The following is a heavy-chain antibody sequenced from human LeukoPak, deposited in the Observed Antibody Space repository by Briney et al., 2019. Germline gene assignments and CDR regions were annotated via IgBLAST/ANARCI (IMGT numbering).Heavy chain of an antibody. D-gene: IGHD4-17*01. CDR1: GGTFSSYA. J-gene: IGHJ4*02. CDR2: IIPIFGAA. V-gene: IGHV1-69*06. CDR3: CDGDYYFDY. Sequence: SVKVSCKASGGTFSSYAISWVRQAPGQGLEWMGGIIPIFGAANYAQKFQGRVTITADKSTSTAYMELSSLRSEDTAVYYCCDGDYYFDYWGQGTLVTVSS.